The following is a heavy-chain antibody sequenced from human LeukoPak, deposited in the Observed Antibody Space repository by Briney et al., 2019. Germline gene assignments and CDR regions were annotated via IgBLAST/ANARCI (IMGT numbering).Heavy chain of an antibody. D-gene: IGHD4-17*01. Sequence: PSETLSLTCTVSIGFISSNSYYWGWIRQPPGKGMEWIASFYVSGSTYYNPSLKSRVTIYVHTSKNQVSLNLNSVTAADTAVYYCARQSDYGFDYWGQGTLVTVSS. V-gene: IGHV4-39*01. CDR1: IGFISSNSYY. CDR3: ARQSDYGFDY. J-gene: IGHJ4*02. CDR2: FYVSGST.